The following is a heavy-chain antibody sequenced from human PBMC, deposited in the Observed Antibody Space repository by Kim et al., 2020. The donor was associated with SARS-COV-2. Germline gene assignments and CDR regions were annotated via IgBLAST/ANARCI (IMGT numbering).Heavy chain of an antibody. Sequence: SETLSLTCAVYGGSFSGYYWSWIRQPPGKGLEWIGEINHSGSTNYNPSLKSRVTISVDTSKNQFSLKLSSVTAADTAVYYCARASDYYDSSGYHSDAFD. J-gene: IGHJ3*02. V-gene: IGHV4-34*01. D-gene: IGHD3-22*01. CDR1: GGSFSGYY. CDR3: ARASDYYDSSGYHSDAFD. CDR2: INHSGST.